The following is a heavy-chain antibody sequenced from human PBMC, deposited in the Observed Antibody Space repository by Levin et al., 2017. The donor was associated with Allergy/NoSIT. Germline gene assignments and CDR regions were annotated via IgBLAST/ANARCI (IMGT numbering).Heavy chain of an antibody. CDR3: ARLSMTLRSDDY. CDR1: GFSFSDHY. D-gene: IGHD6-6*01. Sequence: PGGSLRLSCAASGFSFSDHYMDWVRQAPGKGLEWVGRIRNKADSYTTEYAASVKGRFTLSRDDSKKSVYLQMNSLKTEDTAVYYCARLSMTLRSDDYWGQGTLVTVSS. J-gene: IGHJ4*02. V-gene: IGHV3-72*01. CDR2: IRNKADSYTT.